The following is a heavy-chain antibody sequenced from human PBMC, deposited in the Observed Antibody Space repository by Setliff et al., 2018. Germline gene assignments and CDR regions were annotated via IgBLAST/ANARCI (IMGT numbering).Heavy chain of an antibody. D-gene: IGHD2-21*02. CDR3: ARRANSDLDY. J-gene: IGHJ4*02. Sequence: ASVKVSCKASGGTFSSYAISWVRQAPGQGLEWMGGIIPILGIANYAQKFQGRVTITADKSTSTAYMELSSLRSEDTAVYYCARRANSDLDYWGQGTLVTVSS. CDR2: IIPILGIA. V-gene: IGHV1-69*10. CDR1: GGTFSSYA.